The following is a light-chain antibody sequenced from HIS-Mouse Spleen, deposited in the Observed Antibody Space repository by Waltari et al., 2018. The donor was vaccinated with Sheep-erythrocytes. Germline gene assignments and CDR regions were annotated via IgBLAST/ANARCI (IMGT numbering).Light chain of an antibody. CDR2: EGS. V-gene: IGLV2-23*01. CDR3: CSYAGSSTPWV. Sequence: QSALTQPASVSGSPGQSITISCTGTSSDVGSYNLVSWYQQHPGKAPKPMIYEGSKRPSGVSNRFSGSKSGNTASLTISGIQGEDEADYYCCSYAGSSTPWVFGGGTKLTVL. J-gene: IGLJ3*02. CDR1: SSDVGSYNL.